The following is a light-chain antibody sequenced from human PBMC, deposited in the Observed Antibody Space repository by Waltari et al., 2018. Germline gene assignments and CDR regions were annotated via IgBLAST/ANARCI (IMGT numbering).Light chain of an antibody. CDR3: QQANSFPWT. Sequence: DIQMTQSPSSVSASVGDRVTITCRASQGINSWLAWYQQKPGKAPKVLIFAASNLRSGVPSRFNGSGSGTDFTLTISSLQPEDFATYYCQQANSFPWTFGQGTKVEIK. V-gene: IGKV1-12*02. CDR1: QGINSW. CDR2: AAS. J-gene: IGKJ1*01.